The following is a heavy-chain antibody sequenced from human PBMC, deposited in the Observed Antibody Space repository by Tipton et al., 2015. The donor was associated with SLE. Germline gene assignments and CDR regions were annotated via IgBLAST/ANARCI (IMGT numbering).Heavy chain of an antibody. J-gene: IGHJ3*02. D-gene: IGHD2-15*01. CDR2: IYYSEST. CDR3: AKRVADAFDI. V-gene: IGHV4-31*03. Sequence: LRLSCTVSGGSISSSSYYWGWIRQHPGKGLEWIGYIYYSESTYYNPSLKSRVTISVDTSKNQFSLQPNSVTPEDTAVYYCAKRVADAFDIWGQGTMVTVSS. CDR1: GGSISSSSYY.